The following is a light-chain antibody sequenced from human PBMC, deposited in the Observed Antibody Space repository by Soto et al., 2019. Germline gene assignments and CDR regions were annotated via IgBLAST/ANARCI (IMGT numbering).Light chain of an antibody. CDR3: QQYVGSPFT. CDR1: QSVNSN. CDR2: GAS. Sequence: ETVLTQSPGIQSLSPGERATLSCRASQSVNSNLAWYQQRPGQAPRLLIYGASTRAAGIPDRFSGSGSGSDFTLTISSLEPVDFAVYYCQQYVGSPFTFGPGTKVDIK. J-gene: IGKJ3*01. V-gene: IGKV3-20*01.